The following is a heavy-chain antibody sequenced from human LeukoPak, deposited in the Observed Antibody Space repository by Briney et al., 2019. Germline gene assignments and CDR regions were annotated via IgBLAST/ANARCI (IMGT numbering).Heavy chain of an antibody. Sequence: SVKVSCKASGYTFTSYGISWVRQAPGQGLEWMGGIIPIFGTANYAQKFQGRVTITADESTSTAYMELSSLRSEDTAVYCCARFMVRGVINYYYMDVWGKGTTVTISS. CDR3: ARFMVRGVINYYYMDV. CDR2: IIPIFGTA. V-gene: IGHV1-69*13. CDR1: GYTFTSYG. D-gene: IGHD3-10*01. J-gene: IGHJ6*03.